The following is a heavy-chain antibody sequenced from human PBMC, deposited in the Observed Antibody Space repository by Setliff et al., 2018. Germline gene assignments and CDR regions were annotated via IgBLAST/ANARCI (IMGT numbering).Heavy chain of an antibody. J-gene: IGHJ6*03. CDR2: INQDGSEK. CDR3: ARVWFGNMDV. D-gene: IGHD3-10*01. CDR1: EFTFSNYW. V-gene: IGHV3-7*03. Sequence: GVLRLSCAASEFTFSNYWMSWVRQAPGKGLEWVANINQDGSEKYYVDSVKGRFTISRDNARNSLYLQMNSLRAEDTAVYYCARVWFGNMDVWGKGTTVTVSS.